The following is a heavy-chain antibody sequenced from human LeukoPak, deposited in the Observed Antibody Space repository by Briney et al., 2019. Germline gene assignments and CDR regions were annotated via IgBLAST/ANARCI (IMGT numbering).Heavy chain of an antibody. Sequence: ASVKVSCKASGYTFTGYYMHWVRQAPGQGLEWMGWINPNSGGTNYAQKFQGRVTMTRDTSISTACMELSRLRSDDTAVYYCARDGFRGATAPYFDYWGQGTLVTVSS. D-gene: IGHD1-26*01. CDR3: ARDGFRGATAPYFDY. J-gene: IGHJ4*02. CDR2: INPNSGGT. CDR1: GYTFTGYY. V-gene: IGHV1-2*02.